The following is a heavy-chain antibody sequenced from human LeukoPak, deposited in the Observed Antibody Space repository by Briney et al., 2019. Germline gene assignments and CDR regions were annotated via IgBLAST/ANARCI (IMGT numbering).Heavy chain of an antibody. Sequence: GGSLRLSCAVSGFTFSSYWMSWVRQAPGKGLEWVANIKQDGSDKYYVDPVKGRFTISRDNGKNSLSLQMNSLRAEDTAVYYCARGYYDSGGHGHYYFDYWGQGTLVTVSS. D-gene: IGHD3-22*01. CDR2: IKQDGSDK. V-gene: IGHV3-7*01. CDR1: GFTFSSYW. J-gene: IGHJ4*02. CDR3: ARGYYDSGGHGHYYFDY.